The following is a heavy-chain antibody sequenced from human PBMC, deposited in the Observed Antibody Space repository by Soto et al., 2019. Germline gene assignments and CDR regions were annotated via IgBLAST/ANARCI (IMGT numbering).Heavy chain of an antibody. D-gene: IGHD1-26*01. CDR3: ARGVSRVSSGSYDFDP. CDR2: SNHSGST. Sequence: PSETLSLTCAVYGGSFSGYYWSWIRQPPGKGLEWIGESNHSGSTNYNPSLKSRVTISVDTSKNQFSLKLSSVTAADTAVYYCARGVSRVSSGSYDFDPCGQVTLVTVSS. J-gene: IGHJ5*02. CDR1: GGSFSGYY. V-gene: IGHV4-34*01.